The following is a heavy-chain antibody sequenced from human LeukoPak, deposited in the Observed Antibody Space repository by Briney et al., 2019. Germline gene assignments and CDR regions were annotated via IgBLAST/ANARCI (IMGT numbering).Heavy chain of an antibody. Sequence: ASVKVSCKASGYTFTSYGISWVRQAPGQGLEWMGWISAYNGNTNYAQKLQGRVTMTTDTSTSTAYMELRSPRSDDTAVYYCAREYYDFWNGYLYPPSTGMDVWGQGTTVTVSS. J-gene: IGHJ6*02. CDR2: ISAYNGNT. CDR3: AREYYDFWNGYLYPPSTGMDV. CDR1: GYTFTSYG. V-gene: IGHV1-18*01. D-gene: IGHD3-3*01.